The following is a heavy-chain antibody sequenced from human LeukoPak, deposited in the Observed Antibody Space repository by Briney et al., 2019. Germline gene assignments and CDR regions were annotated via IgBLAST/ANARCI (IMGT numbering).Heavy chain of an antibody. D-gene: IGHD6-19*01. V-gene: IGHV4-59*08. J-gene: IGHJ5*02. CDR2: AYYSGST. CDR1: GDSIRSYY. Sequence: ASETLSLTCTVSGDSIRSYYWSWIRQPPGKGLEWIGYAYYSGSTNYNPSLESRVTMSVDTSKNKFTLKLSSVTAADTAVYYCARNAAVATSRSWFDPWGQGSLVTVSS. CDR3: ARNAAVATSRSWFDP.